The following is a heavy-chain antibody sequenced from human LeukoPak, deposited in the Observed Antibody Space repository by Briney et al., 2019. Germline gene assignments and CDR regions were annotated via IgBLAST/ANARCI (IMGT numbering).Heavy chain of an antibody. D-gene: IGHD6-6*01. V-gene: IGHV3-7*01. J-gene: IGHJ6*02. CDR1: GFTFSSYW. CDR2: IKKDGSDK. CDR3: ARAARPEVDDYNYCMDV. Sequence: GGSLRLSCAASGFTFSSYWMSWVRQAPGKGLEWVAYIKKDGSDKYYVESVKGRFTISRDNAKNSLYLQMNSLRAEDTAVYYCARAARPEVDDYNYCMDVWGRGTTVTVSS.